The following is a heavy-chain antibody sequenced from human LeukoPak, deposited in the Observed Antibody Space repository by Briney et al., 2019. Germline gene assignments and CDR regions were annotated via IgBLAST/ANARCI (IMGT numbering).Heavy chain of an antibody. J-gene: IGHJ4*02. D-gene: IGHD5-24*01. CDR2: INPNSGGT. CDR3: ARDRGDGYEDLEWDY. Sequence: GASVKVSCKASGYTFTGYYMHWVRQAPGQGLEWMGWINPNSGGTNCAQKFQGRVTMTRDTSISTAYMELSRLRSDDTAVYYCARDRGDGYEDLEWDYWGQGTLVTVSS. CDR1: GYTFTGYY. V-gene: IGHV1-2*02.